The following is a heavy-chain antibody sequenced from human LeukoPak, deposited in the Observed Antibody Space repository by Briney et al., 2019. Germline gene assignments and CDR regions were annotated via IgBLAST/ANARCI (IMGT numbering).Heavy chain of an antibody. D-gene: IGHD6-13*01. Sequence: SETLSLTCAVSGGTISSSRYNWGWIRQPPGKGLEWIGNIYYSGSTYYNPSLKSRVTISIDTSKNEFSLKLTSVTAADTAVYYCARHIAPAGAFGYWGQGTLVSVSS. CDR3: ARHIAPAGAFGY. CDR1: GGTISSSRYN. CDR2: IYYSGST. J-gene: IGHJ4*02. V-gene: IGHV4-39*01.